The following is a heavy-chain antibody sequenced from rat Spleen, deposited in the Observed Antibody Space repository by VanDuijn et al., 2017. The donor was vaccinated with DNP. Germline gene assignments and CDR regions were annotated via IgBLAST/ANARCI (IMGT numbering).Heavy chain of an antibody. CDR3: TTVNYGSYAMDA. V-gene: IGHV5-27*01. Sequence: ASISTGGGNTYYRDSVKGRFTISRDNAKSTLYLQMDSLRSEDTATYYCTTVNYGSYAMDAWGQGTSVTVSS. D-gene: IGHD1-3*01. J-gene: IGHJ4*01. CDR2: ISTGGGNT.